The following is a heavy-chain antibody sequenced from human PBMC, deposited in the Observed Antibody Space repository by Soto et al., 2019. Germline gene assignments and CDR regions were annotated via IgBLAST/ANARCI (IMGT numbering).Heavy chain of an antibody. CDR2: ISAHNGNS. CDR1: GYTFSNYG. CDR3: ARDWYFYGSGSPNHMDV. V-gene: IGHV1-18*01. J-gene: IGHJ6*03. D-gene: IGHD3-10*01. Sequence: QVPLVQSGDEMRKPGASVKVSCQASGYTFSNYGITRVRQAPGQGLEWMGWISAHNGNSMYAQSLQGRLTLTTDTSTSTAYMELRSLRSDDTAVYYCARDWYFYGSGSPNHMDVWGKGTTVSVSS.